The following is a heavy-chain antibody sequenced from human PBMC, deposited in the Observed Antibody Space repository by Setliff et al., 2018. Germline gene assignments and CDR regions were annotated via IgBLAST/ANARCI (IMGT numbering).Heavy chain of an antibody. D-gene: IGHD3-10*01. J-gene: IGHJ6*02. CDR3: ARSSSGSPHYYYAMDV. Sequence: SLTCSASGDSISTSSYYWVWIRQPPGKGLEWIGSIYYRGGTYHNPSLKSRVTVSVDTSKNQFSLKLSSVTAADTAVYYCARSSSGSPHYYYAMDVWGQGTTVTVSS. CDR1: GDSISTSSYY. V-gene: IGHV4-39*07. CDR2: IYYRGGT.